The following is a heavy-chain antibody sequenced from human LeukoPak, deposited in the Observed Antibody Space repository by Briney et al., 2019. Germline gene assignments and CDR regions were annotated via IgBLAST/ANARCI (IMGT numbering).Heavy chain of an antibody. J-gene: IGHJ4*02. V-gene: IGHV3-23*01. D-gene: IGHD2-8*01. CDR2: ISGSGGRT. Sequence: PEGSLRLSCAASGFTFDAFGMTWVRQAPGRGLEWVSAISGSGGRTYHADSVKGRFTISRDNSKNTLYLQMNSLRAEDTAVYYCAKDSYCTNGVCQFDYWGQGTLVTVSS. CDR1: GFTFDAFG. CDR3: AKDSYCTNGVCQFDY.